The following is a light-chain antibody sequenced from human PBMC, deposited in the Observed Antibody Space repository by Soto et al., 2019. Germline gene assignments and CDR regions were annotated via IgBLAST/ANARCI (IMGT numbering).Light chain of an antibody. J-gene: IGKJ3*01. CDR3: QQLINLFN. V-gene: IGKV3-11*01. CDR2: DAS. CDR1: QSLSNV. Sequence: EIVLTQSQATLSLSPGERATLSCRASQSLSNVLDWYQQKPGQAPRLLIYDASNRATGIPVRFSGSGSGTDFTLTISILDPEDFAVYYCQQLINLFNFGPGTTGEIK.